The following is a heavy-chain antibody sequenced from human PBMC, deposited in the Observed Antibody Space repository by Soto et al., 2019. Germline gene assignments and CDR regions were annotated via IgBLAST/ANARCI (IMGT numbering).Heavy chain of an antibody. V-gene: IGHV4-30-4*01. CDR2: IYYSGST. J-gene: IGHJ4*02. CDR1: GVSISSGDYY. CDR3: ATESYYYDSSPLFDY. D-gene: IGHD3-22*01. Sequence: SETLSLTCTVSGVSISSGDYYWSWIRQPPGKGLEWIGYIYYSGSTYYNPSLKSRVTISVDTSKNQFSLKLSSVTAADTAVYYCATESYYYDSSPLFDYWGQGTLVTVSS.